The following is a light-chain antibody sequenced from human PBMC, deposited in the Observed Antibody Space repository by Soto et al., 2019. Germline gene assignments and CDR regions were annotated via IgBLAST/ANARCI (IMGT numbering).Light chain of an antibody. Sequence: EFVFTQSPGTLSLSPGERATLSCRASQIVSSSYLAWYQQKPGQAPRLLISGASARATGVPARFSGSGSGTEFTLTISSLQSEDSAVYYCQQYNIWPLTFGGGTKVDIK. V-gene: IGKV3-15*01. J-gene: IGKJ4*01. CDR2: GAS. CDR3: QQYNIWPLT. CDR1: QIVSSSY.